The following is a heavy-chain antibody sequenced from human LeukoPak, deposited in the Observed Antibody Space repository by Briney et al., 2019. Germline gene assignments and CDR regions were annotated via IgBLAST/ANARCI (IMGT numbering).Heavy chain of an antibody. CDR1: GGTFSSYA. V-gene: IGHV1-69*05. CDR3: AREIAAAGRIDY. D-gene: IGHD6-13*01. CDR2: IIPIFGTA. Sequence: SVKVPCKASGGTFSSYAISWVRQAPGQGLEWMGRIIPIFGTANYAQKLQGRVTITTDESTSTAYMELSSLRSEDTAVYYCAREIAAAGRIDYWGQGTLVTVSS. J-gene: IGHJ4*02.